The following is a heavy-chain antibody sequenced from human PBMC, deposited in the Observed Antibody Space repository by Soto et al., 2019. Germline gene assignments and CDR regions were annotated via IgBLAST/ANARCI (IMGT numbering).Heavy chain of an antibody. Sequence: QVLLVESGGGVVQPGRSLRLSCAGSGFTFSNYGLHWVRQAPGKGLDWVSFISFDGSHKYYADSVKGRFTISRDNSNNMLYLQMDSLTTEDTAVYYCAKDGAPRYCSRSSCSPAAAYWGQGTLVTVSS. CDR2: ISFDGSHK. J-gene: IGHJ4*02. CDR1: GFTFSNYG. D-gene: IGHD2-15*01. CDR3: AKDGAPRYCSRSSCSPAAAY. V-gene: IGHV3-30*18.